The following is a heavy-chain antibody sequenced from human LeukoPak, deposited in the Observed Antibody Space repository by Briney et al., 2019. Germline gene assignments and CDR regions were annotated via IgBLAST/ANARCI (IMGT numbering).Heavy chain of an antibody. CDR2: IYYSGST. CDR1: GGSISSYY. D-gene: IGHD1-14*01. CDR3: ARRTTRSRFDY. V-gene: IGHV4-59*08. J-gene: IGHJ4*02. Sequence: SETLSLTCTVSGGSISSYYWSWIRQPPGKGLEWIGYIYYSGSTNYNPSLKSRVTISVDTSKNQFSLKLSSVTAADTAVYYCARRTTRSRFDYWGQGTLVTVSS.